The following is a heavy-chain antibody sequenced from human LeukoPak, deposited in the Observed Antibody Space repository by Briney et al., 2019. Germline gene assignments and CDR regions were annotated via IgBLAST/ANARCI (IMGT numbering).Heavy chain of an antibody. D-gene: IGHD1-20*01. CDR2: ISHDGENK. Sequence: GGSLRLSCAASGFTINKYGIHWVRQAPGKGLEWVALISHDGENKFYADSVRGRFTISRDNSRNTVYLQMGSLRAEDTSLYYCATITGSPDYWGQGSLVTVSS. CDR3: ATITGSPDY. CDR1: GFTINKYG. V-gene: IGHV3-30*02. J-gene: IGHJ4*02.